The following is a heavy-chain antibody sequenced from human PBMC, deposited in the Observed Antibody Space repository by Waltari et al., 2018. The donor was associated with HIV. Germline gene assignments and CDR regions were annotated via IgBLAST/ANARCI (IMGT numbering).Heavy chain of an antibody. D-gene: IGHD2-15*01. CDR1: GFTFSTYA. CDR2: SLDREVSA. V-gene: IGHV3-23*01. J-gene: IGHJ4*02. Sequence: EMQFLQSGGGLVQPGGSLRLSCFASGFTFSTYAMTWVRQAPGRGLELISSLDREVSAYYADSVKGRFIISRDNSKNTLYLQLNNLTSDDSAIYYCAKELLLFPDCFDIWGQGALVTVSS. CDR3: AKELLLFPDCFDI.